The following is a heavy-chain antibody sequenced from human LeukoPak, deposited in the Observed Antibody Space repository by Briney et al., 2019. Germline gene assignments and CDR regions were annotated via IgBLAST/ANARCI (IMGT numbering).Heavy chain of an antibody. CDR2: IYPGDSDT. J-gene: IGHJ3*02. Sequence: GESLKISCKASGYYFPTFWIGWVRQMPGKGLEWMGIIYPGDSDTRYSPSFQGQVTISADKSISTAYLQWSSLKASDTAMYYCARPYYYGSGHAFDIWGQGTMVTVSS. V-gene: IGHV5-51*01. CDR1: GYYFPTFW. D-gene: IGHD3-10*01. CDR3: ARPYYYGSGHAFDI.